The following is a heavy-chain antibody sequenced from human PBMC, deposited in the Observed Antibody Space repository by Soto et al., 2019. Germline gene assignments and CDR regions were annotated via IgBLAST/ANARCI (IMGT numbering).Heavy chain of an antibody. D-gene: IGHD1-1*01. CDR3: ARAGGYPLTYYCGMDV. V-gene: IGHV1-69*06. Sequence: QVQLVQSGAEVKKPGSSVKVSCKASGGTFSSYAISWVRQAPGQGLEWMGGIIPIFGTANYAQKFQGRVTITADKSTSTAYMELSSLRTEDTAVYYGARAGGYPLTYYCGMDVWGQGTTVTVSS. J-gene: IGHJ6*02. CDR1: GGTFSSYA. CDR2: IIPIFGTA.